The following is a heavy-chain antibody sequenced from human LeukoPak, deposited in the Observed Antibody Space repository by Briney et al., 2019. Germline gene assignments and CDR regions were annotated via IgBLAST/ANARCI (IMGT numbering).Heavy chain of an antibody. D-gene: IGHD1-26*01. CDR1: GFTFSSSW. J-gene: IGHJ4*02. V-gene: IGHV3-74*01. CDR3: ARDPYSATGF. Sequence: GGSLRLSCAASGFTFSSSWMHWVRQAPGKGLVWVSRINGDGSSTNYADSVRGRFTISRDNAKNTLYLQMNSLRAEDTAMYHCARDPYSATGFWGQGTLVTVSS. CDR2: INGDGSST.